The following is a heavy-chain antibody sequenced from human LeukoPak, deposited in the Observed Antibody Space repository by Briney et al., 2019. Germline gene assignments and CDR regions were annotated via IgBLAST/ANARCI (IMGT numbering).Heavy chain of an antibody. CDR2: IWYDGSNK. V-gene: IGHV3-33*01. CDR3: ARGAQVGATFVNYYYYGMDV. Sequence: GGSLRLSCAASGFTFSSYGMHWVRQAPGKGLEWVAVIWYDGSNKYYADSVKGRFTISRDNSKNTLYLQMNSLRAEDTAVYYCARGAQVGATFVNYYYYGMDVWGQGTTVTVSS. J-gene: IGHJ6*02. CDR1: GFTFSSYG. D-gene: IGHD1-26*01.